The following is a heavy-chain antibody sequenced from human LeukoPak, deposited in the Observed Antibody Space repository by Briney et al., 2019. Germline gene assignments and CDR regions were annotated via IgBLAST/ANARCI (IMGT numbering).Heavy chain of an antibody. Sequence: GGSLRLSCAASGFTFSNAWMSWVRQAPGKGLEWVSSISGSSTYIYYADSVKGRFTISRDNPKNSLYLQMNSLRAEDTAVYYCARDLRSSGWYYFDYWGQGTLVTVSS. CDR1: GFTFSNAW. J-gene: IGHJ4*02. CDR3: ARDLRSSGWYYFDY. CDR2: ISGSSTYI. D-gene: IGHD6-19*01. V-gene: IGHV3-21*01.